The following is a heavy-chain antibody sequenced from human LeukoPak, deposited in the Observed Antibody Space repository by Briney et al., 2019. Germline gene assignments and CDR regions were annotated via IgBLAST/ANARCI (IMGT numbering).Heavy chain of an antibody. CDR2: IYYSGST. V-gene: IGHV4-59*08. J-gene: IGHJ4*02. CDR3: ARSYQLWPFDY. D-gene: IGHD5-18*01. Sequence: SETLSLTCTVSGGSISSYYWSWIRQPPGKGLEWIGYIYYSGSTNYNPPLKSRVTISVDTSKNQFSLKLSSVTAADTAVYYCARSYQLWPFDYWGQGTLVTVSS. CDR1: GGSISSYY.